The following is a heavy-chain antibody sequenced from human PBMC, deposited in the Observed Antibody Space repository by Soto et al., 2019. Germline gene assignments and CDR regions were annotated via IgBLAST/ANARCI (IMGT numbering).Heavy chain of an antibody. D-gene: IGHD3-3*01. CDR2: LSGDNNTDT. Sequence: PGGSLRLSCVASGFTFGTSGMSWARQAPGKGLEWISGLSGDNNTDTKYADSVKGRFTISRDNSKNTLYLQMNSLKTEDTAVYYCTTGRYDFDWWGQGTLVTVSS. CDR3: TTGRYDFDW. J-gene: IGHJ5*01. CDR1: GFTFGTSG. V-gene: IGHV3-23*01.